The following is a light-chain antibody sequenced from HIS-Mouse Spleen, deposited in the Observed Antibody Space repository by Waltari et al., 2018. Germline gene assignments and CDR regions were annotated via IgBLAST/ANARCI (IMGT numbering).Light chain of an antibody. Sequence: SYELTQPPSVSVSPAQTASITCSGDKLGEKYACWYQQKPGQSPVLVIYQDSKRPSGIPERFSGSNSGNTATLTISGTQAMDEADYYCQAWDSSTYVFGTGTKVTVL. CDR3: QAWDSSTYV. J-gene: IGLJ1*01. CDR2: QDS. CDR1: KLGEKY. V-gene: IGLV3-1*01.